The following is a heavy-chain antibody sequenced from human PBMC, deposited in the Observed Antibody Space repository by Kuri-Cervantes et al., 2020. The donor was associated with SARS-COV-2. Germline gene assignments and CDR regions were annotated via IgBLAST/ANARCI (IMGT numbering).Heavy chain of an antibody. J-gene: IGHJ6*03. CDR3: ARDYYDFWSGSVYYYYYTDV. CDR2: IYTSGST. Sequence: SETLSLTCSVSRGSINSHGSITSNFWTWIRQPPGRGLEWIGRIYTSGSTNYNPSLKSRVTMSVDTSKNQFSLKLSSVTAADTAVYYCARDYYDFWSGSVYYYYYTDVWGKGTTVTVSS. V-gene: IGHV4-4*07. D-gene: IGHD3-3*01. CDR1: RGSINSHGSITSNF.